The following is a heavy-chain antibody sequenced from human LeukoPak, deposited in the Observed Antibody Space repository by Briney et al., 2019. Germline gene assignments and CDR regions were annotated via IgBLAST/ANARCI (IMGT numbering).Heavy chain of an antibody. CDR2: ISYDGSNK. Sequence: PVGFLRLSCAASGFTFSSYAMHWVRQAPGKGLEWVAVISYDGSNKYYADSVKGRFTISRDNSKNTLYLQMNSLRAEDTAVYYCARDSVWGSYRFMYYFDYWGQGTLVTVSS. J-gene: IGHJ4*02. V-gene: IGHV3-30-3*01. CDR1: GFTFSSYA. D-gene: IGHD3-16*02. CDR3: ARDSVWGSYRFMYYFDY.